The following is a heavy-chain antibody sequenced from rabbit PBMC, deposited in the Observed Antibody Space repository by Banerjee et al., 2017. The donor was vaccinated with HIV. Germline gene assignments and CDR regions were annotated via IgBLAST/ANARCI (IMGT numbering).Heavy chain of an antibody. Sequence: QEQLEESGGDLVKPEGSLTLTCTASGFSFSNGYVMCWVRQAPGKGLEWIACINTSTGNTVYATWAKGRFTISKTSWTTVTLQMTSLTAADTATYFCAINTPHYGGYGGYGYAALDLWGPGTLVTVS. J-gene: IGHJ6*01. V-gene: IGHV1S45*01. CDR1: GFSFSNGYV. CDR3: AINTPHYGGYGGYGYAALDL. CDR2: INTSTGNT. D-gene: IGHD6-1*01.